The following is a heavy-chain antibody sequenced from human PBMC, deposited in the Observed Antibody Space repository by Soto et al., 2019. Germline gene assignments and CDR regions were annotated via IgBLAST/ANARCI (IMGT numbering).Heavy chain of an antibody. J-gene: IGHJ5*02. CDR3: ARSWRFPRAWFDP. D-gene: IGHD3-10*01. V-gene: IGHV4-34*01. CDR1: GGSFGIFY. CDR2: VNHSGED. Sequence: PETLSLTCGVYGGSFGIFYWIWVRQPPGKGLEWIGEVNHSGEDTYNPSLQSRVSISLDTSNNHFSLKMTSVTAADTAIYFCARSWRFPRAWFDPWGQGTQVTVSS.